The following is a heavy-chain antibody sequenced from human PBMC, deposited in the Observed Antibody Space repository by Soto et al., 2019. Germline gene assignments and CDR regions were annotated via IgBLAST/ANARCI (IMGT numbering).Heavy chain of an antibody. CDR3: VKDSRSRPIKMLDS. CDR2: IRANGLTT. V-gene: IGHV3-64D*06. CDR1: GFTFSSFA. D-gene: IGHD5-12*01. J-gene: IGHJ4*02. Sequence: PGGSLRLSCSASGFTFSSFAMHWVRQAPGKGLEYVSGIRANGLTTYDADSVKDRFTISRDNSKNTLYLQMTSLRPEDTAVYYWVKDSRSRPIKMLDSWGQGTLVTVSS.